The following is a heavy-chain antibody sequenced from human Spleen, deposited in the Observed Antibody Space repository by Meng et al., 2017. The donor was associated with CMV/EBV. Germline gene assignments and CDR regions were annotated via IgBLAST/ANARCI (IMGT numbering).Heavy chain of an antibody. V-gene: IGHV4-61*01. CDR3: AREYGSGSYYTS. CDR2: IYYSGST. J-gene: IGHJ5*02. Sequence: SETLSLTCTVSGGSVNSGSHYWSWIRQPPGKGLDWIGYIYYSGSTNYNPSLKSRVTISIDTSNNGFSLRLSSVTAADTAVYYCAREYGSGSYYTSWGQGMLVTVSS. CDR1: GGSVNSGSHY. D-gene: IGHD3-10*01.